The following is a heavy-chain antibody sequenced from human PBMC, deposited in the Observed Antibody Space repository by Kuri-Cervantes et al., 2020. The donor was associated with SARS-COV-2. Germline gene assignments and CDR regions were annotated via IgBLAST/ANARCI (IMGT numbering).Heavy chain of an antibody. V-gene: IGHV1-3*01. Sequence: ASVKVSCKASGYTFTSYAMHWVRQAPGQRLEWMGWINAGNGNTKYSQKFQGRVTITADESTSTAYMELSSLRSEDTAVYYCARDAPAYDFWSGYYGMDVWGQGTTVTVSS. J-gene: IGHJ6*02. D-gene: IGHD3-3*01. CDR1: GYTFTSYA. CDR2: INAGNGNT. CDR3: ARDAPAYDFWSGYYGMDV.